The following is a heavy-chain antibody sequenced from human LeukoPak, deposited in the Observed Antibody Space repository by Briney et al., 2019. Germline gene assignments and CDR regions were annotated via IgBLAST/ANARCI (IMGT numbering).Heavy chain of an antibody. CDR1: GFTFSRYW. Sequence: GGSLRLSCAASGFTFSRYWMHWVRQAPGEGLVWVSRIDERGSTTDYADSVEGRFTIYRDNAKNTLYLQMNSLRVEDTAVYCARDVAGSGSHWGQGTLVTVSS. CDR3: ARDVAGSGSH. D-gene: IGHD3-10*01. CDR2: IDERGSTT. J-gene: IGHJ4*02. V-gene: IGHV3-74*01.